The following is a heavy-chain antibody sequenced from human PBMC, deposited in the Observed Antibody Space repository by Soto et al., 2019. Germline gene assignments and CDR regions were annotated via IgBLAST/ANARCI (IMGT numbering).Heavy chain of an antibody. J-gene: IGHJ6*02. CDR1: GFTFSSYG. Sequence: GGSLRLSCAASGFTFSSYGMHWVRQAPGKGLEWVAVIWYDGSNKYYADSVKGRFTISRDNSKNTLYLQMNSLRDEDTAVYYCASFVPGELTFALWSYYDLDVWGQGTTVTVSS. CDR2: IWYDGSNK. CDR3: ASFVPGELTFALWSYYDLDV. D-gene: IGHD3-10*01. V-gene: IGHV3-33*01.